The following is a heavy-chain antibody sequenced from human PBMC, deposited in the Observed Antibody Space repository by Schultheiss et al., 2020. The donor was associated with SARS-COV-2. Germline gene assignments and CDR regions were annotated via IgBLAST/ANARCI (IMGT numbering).Heavy chain of an antibody. Sequence: GGSLRLSCAASGFTFSSYAMHWVRQAPGKGLEWVAVISYDGSNKYYADSVKGRFTISRDNSKNTLYLQMNSLRAEDTAVYYCARGAVAGTAEYFQHWGQGTLVTVSS. D-gene: IGHD6-19*01. CDR1: GFTFSSYA. CDR2: ISYDGSNK. V-gene: IGHV3-30*07. CDR3: ARGAVAGTAEYFQH. J-gene: IGHJ1*01.